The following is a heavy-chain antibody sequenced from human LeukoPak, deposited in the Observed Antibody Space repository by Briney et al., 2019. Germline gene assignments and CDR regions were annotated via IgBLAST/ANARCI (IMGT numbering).Heavy chain of an antibody. CDR1: GDSIRSYC. CDR3: ARVKLNEFFGKNPAYYYVDV. J-gene: IGHJ6*03. CDR2: IYYSGDT. Sequence: SETLSLTCTVSGDSIRSYCWTWIRQPPGKELEWIGYIYYSGDTNYNPSLKSRVTISIDTSKNQFCLKLSSVTAADTAVYHCARVKLNEFFGKNPAYYYVDVWGKGTTVTVSS. D-gene: IGHD3-3*01. V-gene: IGHV4-59*01.